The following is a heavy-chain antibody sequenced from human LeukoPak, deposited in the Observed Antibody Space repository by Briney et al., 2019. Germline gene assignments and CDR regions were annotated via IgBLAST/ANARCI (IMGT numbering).Heavy chain of an antibody. V-gene: IGHV1-18*01. CDR1: GYTFTSYG. D-gene: IGHD3-9*01. CDR2: ISAYNGNT. J-gene: IGHJ5*02. Sequence: ASVKVSCKASGYTFTSYGISWVRQAPGQGLEWMGLISAYNGNTNYAQKLQGRVTMTTDTSTSTAYMELRSLRSDDKAVYYCARAELRYFDWSTKTWVCWFDPWGQGTLVTVSS. CDR3: ARAELRYFDWSTKTWVCWFDP.